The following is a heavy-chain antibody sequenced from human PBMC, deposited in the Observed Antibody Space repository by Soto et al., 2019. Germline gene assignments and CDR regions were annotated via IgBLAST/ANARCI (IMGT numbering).Heavy chain of an antibody. CDR2: VYYRGTT. CDR1: GGSIISSSYY. J-gene: IGHJ5*02. Sequence: QLQLQESGPGLVKPSETLSLTCTVSGGSIISSSYYWVWILQPPGTGLEWIGDVYYRGTTHYNPSLKSRVPISVDTSKNQFSLRLGSVTAADTAVYYCARLRPPGNWFDPWGQGTLVTVSS. CDR3: ARLRPPGNWFDP. V-gene: IGHV4-39*01.